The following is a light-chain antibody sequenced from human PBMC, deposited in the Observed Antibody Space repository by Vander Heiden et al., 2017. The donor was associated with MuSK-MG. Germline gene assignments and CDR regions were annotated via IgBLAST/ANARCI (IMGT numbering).Light chain of an antibody. CDR1: QSISSW. V-gene: IGKV1-5*03. CDR2: KAS. Sequence: DIQMTQSPSTLSASVGDRVTITCRASQSISSWLAWYQQKPGKAPKLLIYKASSLESGVPSRFSGSGSGIEFTLTIISRQPDDFATYYCQQHNSYSPWTFGQGTKVEIK. J-gene: IGKJ1*01. CDR3: QQHNSYSPWT.